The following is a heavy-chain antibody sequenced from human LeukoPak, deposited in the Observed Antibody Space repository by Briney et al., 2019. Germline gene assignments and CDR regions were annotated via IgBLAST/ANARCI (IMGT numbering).Heavy chain of an antibody. V-gene: IGHV4-34*01. CDR3: ASERDRHFDWFNGSFGENWFDP. D-gene: IGHD3-9*01. CDR1: GGSFSGYY. J-gene: IGHJ5*02. CDR2: INHSGST. Sequence: TSSETLSLTCAVYGGSFSGYYWSWIRQPPGKGLEWIGEINHSGSTNYNPSLKSRVTISVDTSKNQFSLKLSSVTAADTAVYYCASERDRHFDWFNGSFGENWFDPWGQGTLVTVSS.